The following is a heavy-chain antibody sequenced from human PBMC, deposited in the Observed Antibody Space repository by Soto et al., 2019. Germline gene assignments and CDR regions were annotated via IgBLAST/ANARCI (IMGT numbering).Heavy chain of an antibody. CDR3: AHTTPRLLELPHRPMDS. V-gene: IGHV2-5*01. CDR1: GFSHSTSGVG. CDR2: IYWNDDK. Sequence: QITLKESGPTLVQPTQTLTLTCTFSGFSHSTSGVGVGWIRQPPGKAREWLALIYWNDDKRYSQSLKSRLTISKDTSQNQVVLPMTNMDPVDTAKYYCAHTTPRLLELPHRPMDSLGQGPLVTVSS. J-gene: IGHJ4*02. D-gene: IGHD3-3*01.